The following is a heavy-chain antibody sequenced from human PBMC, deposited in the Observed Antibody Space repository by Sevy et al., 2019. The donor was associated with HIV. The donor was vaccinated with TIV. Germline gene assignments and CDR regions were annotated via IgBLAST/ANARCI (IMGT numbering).Heavy chain of an antibody. V-gene: IGHV3-15*01. CDR2: IKSKTDGGTT. D-gene: IGHD6-13*01. Sequence: GGSLRLSCAASGFTFSNAWMSWVRQAPGKGLEWVGRIKSKTDGGTTDYAAPVKGRFTISRDDSKNTLYLQMNSLKTEDTAVYYCTTVSIIAAAGNYYYGMDVWGQGTTVTVSS. CDR1: GFTFSNAW. CDR3: TTVSIIAAAGNYYYGMDV. J-gene: IGHJ6*02.